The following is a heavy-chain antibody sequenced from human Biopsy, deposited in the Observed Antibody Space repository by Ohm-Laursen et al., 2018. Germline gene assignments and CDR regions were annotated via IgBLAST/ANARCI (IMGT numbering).Heavy chain of an antibody. V-gene: IGHV4-34*12. CDR2: IFYRGST. Sequence: SDTLSLTWAVYGGSLSGYYWGWIRQPPGKGLEWIGSIFYRGSTHYKPSLKSRVNISVDTSKNQFSLKLNSVTAADTAVYYCARDYDTSGYYYASWGQGTLVTVSS. CDR3: ARDYDTSGYYYAS. J-gene: IGHJ5*02. CDR1: GGSLSGYY. D-gene: IGHD3-22*01.